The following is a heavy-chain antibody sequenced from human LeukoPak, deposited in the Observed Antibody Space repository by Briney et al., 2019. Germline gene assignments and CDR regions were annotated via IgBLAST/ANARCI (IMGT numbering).Heavy chain of an antibody. V-gene: IGHV1-18*01. CDR2: ISPYNGNT. D-gene: IGHD6-19*01. Sequence: GASVKVSCKASGYTFVSYSISWVRQAPGQGLEWMGRISPYNGNTNYAQKVQGRVTMTTDTSTSTAYMELRSLRSDDTAVYYCARGVAGRVYYYYYYMDVWGKGTTVTVSS. CDR1: GYTFVSYS. J-gene: IGHJ6*03. CDR3: ARGVAGRVYYYYYYMDV.